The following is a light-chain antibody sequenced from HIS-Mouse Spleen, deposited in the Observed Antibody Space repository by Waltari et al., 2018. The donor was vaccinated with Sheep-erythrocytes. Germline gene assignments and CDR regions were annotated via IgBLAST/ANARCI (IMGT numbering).Light chain of an antibody. CDR2: QDS. CDR1: KLGDKY. Sequence: SYELTQPPSVSVSPGQTASITCSGDKLGDKYACWYQQKPGQSPVLVIYQDSKRPSGIPHRFSGSNSGNTATLTISGTQAMDEADYYCQAWDSSTAWNVVFGGGTKLTVL. V-gene: IGLV3-1*01. J-gene: IGLJ2*01. CDR3: QAWDSSTAWNVV.